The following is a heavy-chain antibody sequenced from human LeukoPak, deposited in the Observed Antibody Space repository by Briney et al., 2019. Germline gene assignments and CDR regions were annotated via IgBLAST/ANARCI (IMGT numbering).Heavy chain of an antibody. CDR2: IYYSGST. Sequence: PSETLSLTCTVFGGSISSSSYYWGWIRQPPGKGLEWIGSIYYSGSTYYNPSLKSRVTISVDTSKNQFSLKLSSVTAADTAVYYCARRYYYDSSGYDYWGQGTLVTVSS. CDR3: ARRYYYDSSGYDY. CDR1: GGSISSSSYY. V-gene: IGHV4-39*01. J-gene: IGHJ4*02. D-gene: IGHD3-22*01.